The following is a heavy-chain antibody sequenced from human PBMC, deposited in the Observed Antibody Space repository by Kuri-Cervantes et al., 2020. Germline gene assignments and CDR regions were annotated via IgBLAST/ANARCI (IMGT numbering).Heavy chain of an antibody. J-gene: IGHJ4*02. V-gene: IGHV4-61*01. CDR1: GGSVSSGSYY. D-gene: IGHD2-15*01. CDR2: IYYSGST. Sequence: SETLSLTCTVSGGSVSSGSYYWSWIRQPPGKGLEWIGYIYYSGSTNYNPSLKSRVTISVDTSKNQFSLKLSSVTAADTAVYYCARDLYCDGGGCSADDYWGQGTQVTVSS. CDR3: ARDLYCDGGGCSADDY.